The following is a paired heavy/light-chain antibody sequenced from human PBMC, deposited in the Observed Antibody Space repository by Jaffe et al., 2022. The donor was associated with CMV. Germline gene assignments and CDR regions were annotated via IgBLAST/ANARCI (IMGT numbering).Light chain of an antibody. J-gene: IGLJ3*02. Sequence: QSVLTQPPSVSAAPGQKVTISCSGSSSNIGNNYVSWYQQLPGTAPKLLIYENNKRPSGIPDRFSGSKSGTSATLGITGLQTGDEADYYCGTWDSSLSVPWVFGGGTKLTVL. CDR2: ENN. CDR3: GTWDSSLSVPWV. CDR1: SSNIGNNY. V-gene: IGLV1-51*02.
Heavy chain of an antibody. CDR3: ARIVIAVAGRSIIPHVYYYMDV. Sequence: QVTLKESGPVLVKPTETLTLTCTVSGFSLSNARMGVSWIRQPPGKALEWLAHIFSNDEKSYSTSLKSRLTISKDTSKSQVVLTMTNMDPVDTATYYCARIVIAVAGRSIIPHVYYYMDVWGKGTTVTVSS. CDR2: IFSNDEK. D-gene: IGHD6-19*01. J-gene: IGHJ6*03. CDR1: GFSLSNARMG. V-gene: IGHV2-26*01.